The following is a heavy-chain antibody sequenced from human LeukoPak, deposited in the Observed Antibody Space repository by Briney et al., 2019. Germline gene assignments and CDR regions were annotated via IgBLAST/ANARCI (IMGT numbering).Heavy chain of an antibody. CDR1: GFTVSSNY. CDR3: ASFTSSSQVLDY. D-gene: IGHD6-6*01. Sequence: GGSLRLSCAASGFTVSSNYMSWVRQAPGKGLEWVSVIYSGGSTYYADSVKSRFTISRDNSKNTLYLQMNSLRAEDTAVYYCASFTSSSQVLDYWGQGTLVTVSS. J-gene: IGHJ4*02. CDR2: IYSGGST. V-gene: IGHV3-66*01.